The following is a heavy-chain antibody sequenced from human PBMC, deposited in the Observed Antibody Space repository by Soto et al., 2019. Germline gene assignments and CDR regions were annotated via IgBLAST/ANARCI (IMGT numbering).Heavy chain of an antibody. V-gene: IGHV3-15*01. Sequence: GGSLRLSCAASGFTFSNAWVTWVRQPPGKGLEWVGRIKSKTDGGTADYAAPVRGRFTISRDDSKTTLYLHMNSLILEDTAVYYCFAITVVIPRADYWGQGTLVTVSS. J-gene: IGHJ4*02. CDR3: FAITVVIPRADY. D-gene: IGHD2-21*01. CDR2: IKSKTDGGTA. CDR1: GFTFSNAW.